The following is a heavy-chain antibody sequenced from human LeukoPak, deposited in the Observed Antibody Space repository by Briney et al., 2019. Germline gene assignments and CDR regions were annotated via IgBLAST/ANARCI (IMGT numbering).Heavy chain of an antibody. D-gene: IGHD1-1*01. CDR3: ARYSFPAWRSFDY. CDR1: GGSVSGHY. J-gene: IGHJ4*02. Sequence: PSETLSLTCAVSGGSVSGHYWDWIRQPPGKGLEWIGYIYASGSANYHPSLKSRVTISLDTSQNHVSLRLTSVTAADTAVYYCARYSFPAWRSFDYWGQGTLVSVSP. CDR2: IYASGSA. V-gene: IGHV4-4*09.